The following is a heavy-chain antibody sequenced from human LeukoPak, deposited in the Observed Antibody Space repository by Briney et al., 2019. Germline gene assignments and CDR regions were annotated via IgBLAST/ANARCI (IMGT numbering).Heavy chain of an antibody. CDR2: IFYSGST. J-gene: IGHJ4*02. CDR1: GGSISGYY. Sequence: SETLSLTCSVSGGSISGYYWSWIRQPPGKGLEWIGYIFYSGSTNYNPSLKSRVTISVDTSKNQFSLKLTSVTAADTAVYYCASERRGYRSFFDYWGQGTLVTVSS. CDR3: ASERRGYRSFFDY. V-gene: IGHV4-59*01. D-gene: IGHD3-16*02.